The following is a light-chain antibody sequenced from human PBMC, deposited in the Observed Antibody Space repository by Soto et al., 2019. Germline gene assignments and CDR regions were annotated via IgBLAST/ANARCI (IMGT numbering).Light chain of an antibody. Sequence: EIVSTQSPGTLSLSPGERATLSCRASQSVSSSYLAWYQQKPGQAPRLLIYGASSRATGIPDRFSGSGSGTDFTLTISRLEPEDFAVYYCQQYGSWTFGQGTKLEIK. J-gene: IGKJ2*01. CDR1: QSVSSSY. V-gene: IGKV3-20*01. CDR2: GAS. CDR3: QQYGSWT.